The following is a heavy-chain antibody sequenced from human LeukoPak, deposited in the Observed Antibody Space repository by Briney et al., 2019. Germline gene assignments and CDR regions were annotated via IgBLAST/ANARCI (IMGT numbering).Heavy chain of an antibody. CDR2: ISGSGGST. V-gene: IGHV3-23*01. J-gene: IGHJ4*02. D-gene: IGHD6-13*01. CDR3: ATEGIAAAGQTGNFDY. CDR1: GFTFSSYA. Sequence: GGSLRLSCAASGFTFSSYAMSWVRQAPGKGLEWVSAISGSGGSTYYADSVKGRFTISRDNSKNTLYLQMNSLRAEDTAVYYCATEGIAAAGQTGNFDYWGQGTLVTVSS.